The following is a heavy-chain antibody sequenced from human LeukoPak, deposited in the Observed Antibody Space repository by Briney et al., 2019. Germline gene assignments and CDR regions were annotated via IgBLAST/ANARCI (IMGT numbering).Heavy chain of an antibody. D-gene: IGHD6-13*01. Sequence: GGSLRLSCAASGFTLDDHAMHWVRQAPGKGLGWVSGISWNSGTVGYVDSVKGRFTISRDNAKNSLYLQINSLKTEDTAFYYCAKDLAAAGPEGAFDIWGQGTMVTVSS. J-gene: IGHJ3*02. CDR3: AKDLAAAGPEGAFDI. V-gene: IGHV3-9*01. CDR2: ISWNSGTV. CDR1: GFTLDDHA.